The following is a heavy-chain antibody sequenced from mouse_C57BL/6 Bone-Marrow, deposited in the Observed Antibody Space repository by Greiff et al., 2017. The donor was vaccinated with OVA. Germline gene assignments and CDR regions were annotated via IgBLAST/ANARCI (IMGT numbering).Heavy chain of an antibody. CDR1: GFSLTSYA. V-gene: IGHV2-9-1*01. Sequence: VNVVESGPGLVAPSQSLSITCTVSGFSLTSYAISWVRQPPGKGLEWLGVIWTGGGTNYNSALKSRLSISKDNSKSQVFLKMNSLQTDDTARYYCARNRRYGNSWYFDVWGTGTTVTVSS. J-gene: IGHJ1*03. CDR2: IWTGGGT. D-gene: IGHD2-1*01. CDR3: ARNRRYGNSWYFDV.